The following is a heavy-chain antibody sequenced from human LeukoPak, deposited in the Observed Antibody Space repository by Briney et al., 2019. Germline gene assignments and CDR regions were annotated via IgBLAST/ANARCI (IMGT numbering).Heavy chain of an antibody. J-gene: IGHJ4*02. CDR2: IYPGDPET. Sequence: GESLKISCKGSGYSFNSYYIGWVRQMPGKGLEWMGSIYPGDPETRYSPAFEGQVTISLDRYITTAYLQWSSLNASDTAMYYCARGVDFWSGSPYFDFWGQGSLVTV. D-gene: IGHD3-3*01. CDR1: GYSFNSYY. V-gene: IGHV5-51*01. CDR3: ARGVDFWSGSPYFDF.